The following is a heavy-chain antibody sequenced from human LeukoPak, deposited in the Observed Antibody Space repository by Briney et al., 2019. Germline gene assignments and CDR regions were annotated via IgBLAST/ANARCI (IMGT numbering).Heavy chain of an antibody. V-gene: IGHV3-30*01. CDR1: GFTVSSNY. J-gene: IGHJ4*02. CDR3: ARDYYDSSGAWDY. D-gene: IGHD3-22*01. CDR2: ISYDGSNK. Sequence: GGSLRLSCAASGFTVSSNYMSWVRQAPGKGLEWVAVISYDGSNKYYADSVKGRFTISRDNSKNTLYLQMNSLRAEDTAVYYCARDYYDSSGAWDYWGQGTLVTVSS.